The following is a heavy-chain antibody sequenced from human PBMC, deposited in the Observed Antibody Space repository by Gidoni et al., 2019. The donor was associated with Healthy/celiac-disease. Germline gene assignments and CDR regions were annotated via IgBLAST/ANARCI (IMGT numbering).Heavy chain of an antibody. Sequence: QLQLQESGPGLVKPSETLSLTCTVSGGSISSSSYYWGWIRQPPGKGLEWIGSIYYSGSTYYNPSLKSRVTISVDTSKNQFSLKLSSVTAADTAVYYCARPTPDDYGDFIDYWGQGTLVTVSS. CDR2: IYYSGST. CDR1: GGSISSSSYY. V-gene: IGHV4-39*01. CDR3: ARPTPDDYGDFIDY. J-gene: IGHJ4*02. D-gene: IGHD4-17*01.